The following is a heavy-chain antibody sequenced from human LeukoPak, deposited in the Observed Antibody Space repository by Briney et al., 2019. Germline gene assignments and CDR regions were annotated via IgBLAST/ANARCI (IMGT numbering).Heavy chain of an antibody. D-gene: IGHD2-21*02. CDR1: GFTFSSYA. CDR3: AKDSGGDFRFFDY. J-gene: IGHJ4*02. Sequence: HTGGSLRLSCAASGFTFSSYAMSWVRQAPGKGLEWVSAISGSGGSTYYADSVKGRFTISRDNSKNTLYLQMNSLRAEDTAVYYCAKDSGGDFRFFDYWGQGTLVTVSS. V-gene: IGHV3-23*01. CDR2: ISGSGGST.